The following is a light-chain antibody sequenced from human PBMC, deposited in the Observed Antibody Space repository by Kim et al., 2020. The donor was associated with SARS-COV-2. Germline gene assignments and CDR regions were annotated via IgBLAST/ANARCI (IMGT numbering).Light chain of an antibody. Sequence: EIVLTQSPGTLSLSPGERATLSCRASQSVSSSYLAWYQQKPGQAPRILIYGASSRATGIPDRFSGSGSGTDFTLTISRLEPEDFAVYYCQQYGSSPFMYSFGQGTKLEI. CDR1: QSVSSSY. CDR3: QQYGSSPFMYS. V-gene: IGKV3-20*01. J-gene: IGKJ2*03. CDR2: GAS.